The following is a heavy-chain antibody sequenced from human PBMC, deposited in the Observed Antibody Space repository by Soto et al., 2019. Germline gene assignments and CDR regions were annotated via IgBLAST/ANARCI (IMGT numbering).Heavy chain of an antibody. CDR1: GFTFSSYA. J-gene: IGHJ3*01. CDR3: AKGRNNWNYGSAFDV. Sequence: HPGGSLRLSCAASGFTFSSYAMSWVRQAPGKGLEWVSAISGSGGSTYYADSVKGRFTISRDNSKNTLYLQMNSLRAEDTAVYYCAKGRNNWNYGSAFDVWGQGTMVTVSS. CDR2: ISGSGGST. V-gene: IGHV3-23*01. D-gene: IGHD1-7*01.